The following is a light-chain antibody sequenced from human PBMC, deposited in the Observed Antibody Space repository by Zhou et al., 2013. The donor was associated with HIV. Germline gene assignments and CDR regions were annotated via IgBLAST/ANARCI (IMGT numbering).Light chain of an antibody. Sequence: EIVLTQSPGTLSLSPGETATFSCRASQYVTSSYLAWYQQKPGQAPRLLIYGTSTRATGIPDRFSGSGSGTEFTLTVSRLEPEDFAVYYCQQRANSWTFGQGTKVEIK. CDR2: GTS. V-gene: IGKV3D-20*02. CDR1: QYVTSSY. CDR3: QQRANSWT. J-gene: IGKJ1*01.